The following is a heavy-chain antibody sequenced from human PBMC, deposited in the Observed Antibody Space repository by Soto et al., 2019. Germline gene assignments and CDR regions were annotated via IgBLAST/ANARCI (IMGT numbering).Heavy chain of an antibody. V-gene: IGHV4-4*07. CDR3: ARDQGVAAAGITWFDP. CDR1: GASMNSYH. Sequence: SETLSLTCTVSGASMNSYHWSWIRQPAGKGLEWIGHIHSSGSTNYNPSLKSRVTMSVDTSKNQFSLRLMSLTAADTAVYYYARDQGVAAAGITWFDPWGQGSLVTVSS. J-gene: IGHJ5*02. CDR2: IHSSGST. D-gene: IGHD6-13*01.